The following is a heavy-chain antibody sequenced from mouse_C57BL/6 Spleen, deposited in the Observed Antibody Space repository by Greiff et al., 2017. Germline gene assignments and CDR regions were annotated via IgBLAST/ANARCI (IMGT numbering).Heavy chain of an antibody. D-gene: IGHD2-3*01. CDR3: ARDGYDNFAY. V-gene: IGHV1-64*01. J-gene: IGHJ3*01. CDR2: IHPNSGST. CDR1: GYTFTSYW. Sequence: VQLQQSGAELVKPGASVKLSCKASGYTFTSYWMHWVKQRPGQGLEWIGMIHPNSGSTNYNEKFKSKATLTVDKSSSTAYMQLSRLTSEDSAVYYCARDGYDNFAYWGQGTLVTVSA.